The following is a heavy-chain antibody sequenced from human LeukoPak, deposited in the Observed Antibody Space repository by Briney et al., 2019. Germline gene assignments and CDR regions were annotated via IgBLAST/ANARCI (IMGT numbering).Heavy chain of an antibody. CDR3: ARRVYSGSYNWYFDL. V-gene: IGHV4-39*01. D-gene: IGHD1-26*01. Sequence: KPSETLSLTCTVSGGSISTSTYYWGWIRQPPGKGLEWIGSISYSGSTYNNPSLKSRVTISVDTSKNQSSLKLSSVTAPDTAVYYCARRVYSGSYNWYFDLWGRGTLVTVSS. CDR2: ISYSGST. CDR1: GGSISTSTYY. J-gene: IGHJ2*01.